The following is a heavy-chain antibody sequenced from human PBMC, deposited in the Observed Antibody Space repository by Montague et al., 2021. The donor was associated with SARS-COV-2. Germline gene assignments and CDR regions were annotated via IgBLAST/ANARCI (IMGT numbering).Heavy chain of an antibody. CDR3: ARASGKKTIFGVVISYFDY. CDR1: GGSISNGGYY. Sequence: TLSLTCTVSGGSISNGGYYWSWIRQHPGKGLEWIGYIYYSGSTYYNPSLKGRVTISVDTSKNQFSLKLSSVTAADTAVYYCARASGKKTIFGVVISYFDYWGQGTLVTVSS. CDR2: IYYSGST. V-gene: IGHV4-31*03. D-gene: IGHD3-3*01. J-gene: IGHJ4*02.